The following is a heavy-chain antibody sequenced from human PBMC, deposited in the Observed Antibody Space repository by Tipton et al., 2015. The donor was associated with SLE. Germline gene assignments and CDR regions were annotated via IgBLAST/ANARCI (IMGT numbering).Heavy chain of an antibody. V-gene: IGHV3-7*01. CDR1: GFTFSRYW. D-gene: IGHD1-7*01. J-gene: IGHJ4*02. CDR3: AKGGKIGNYYFDY. CDR2: IKQDGSQK. Sequence: SLRLSCVASGFTFSRYWMTWVRQAPGKGLEWVANIKQDGSQKFYVDSVKGRFTISRDNAENSLYLQMNSLRAEDTAVYYCAKGGKIGNYYFDYWGQGTLVTVSS.